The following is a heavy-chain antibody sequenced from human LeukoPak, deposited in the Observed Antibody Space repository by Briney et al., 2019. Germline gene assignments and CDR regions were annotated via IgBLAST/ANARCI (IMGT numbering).Heavy chain of an antibody. J-gene: IGHJ4*02. Sequence: GGSLRLSCAASGFTFNSYWMHWVRQAPGKGLEWVSSISSSSSYIYYADSVKGRFTISRDNAKNSLYLQMNSLRAEDTAIYYCTRVGYIDEGIDYWGQGTLVTVSS. CDR1: GFTFNSYW. V-gene: IGHV3-21*01. CDR2: ISSSSSYI. CDR3: TRVGYIDEGIDY. D-gene: IGHD5-24*01.